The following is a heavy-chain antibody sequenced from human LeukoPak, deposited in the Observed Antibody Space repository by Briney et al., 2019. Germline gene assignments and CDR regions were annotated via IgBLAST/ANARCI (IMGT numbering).Heavy chain of an antibody. J-gene: IGHJ3*02. CDR3: ARVHCSSTSCYGTAAFDI. CDR1: GFTVSSNY. D-gene: IGHD2-2*01. Sequence: GGSLRLSCAASGFTVSSNYMSWVRQAPGKGLEWVSVIYSGGSTYYADSVKGRFTISRDNSKNTLYLQMNSLRAEDTAVYYCARVHCSSTSCYGTAAFDIWGQGTMVTVSS. V-gene: IGHV3-66*01. CDR2: IYSGGST.